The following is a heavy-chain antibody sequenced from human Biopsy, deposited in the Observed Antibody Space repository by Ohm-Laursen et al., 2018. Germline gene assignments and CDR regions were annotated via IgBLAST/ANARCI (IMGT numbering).Heavy chain of an antibody. J-gene: IGHJ4*02. CDR2: IFHTGTT. CDR1: GYSISTGYY. D-gene: IGHD2-15*01. Sequence: GTLSLTCAVSGYSISTGYYWGWIRQPPGKGLEWIGSIFHTGTTYYKPSLKSRVIISVDTSKDQFSLNLSSVTAADTAVYYCARRGSGGRSFDHWGQGTLVTVSS. CDR3: ARRGSGGRSFDH. V-gene: IGHV4-38-2*01.